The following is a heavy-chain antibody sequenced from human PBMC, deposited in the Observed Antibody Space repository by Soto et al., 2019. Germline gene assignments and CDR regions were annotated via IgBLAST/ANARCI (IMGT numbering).Heavy chain of an antibody. CDR2: ISGDGSST. V-gene: IGHV3-23*01. Sequence: LRLSCAASGFTFSSYAMSWVRQAPGKGLEWVSAISGDGSSTYFADSGKGRFTISRDNSKDTLYLQMNSLRAEDTAVYYCAKDWEFDWPNYYFDYWGQGTLVTVSS. CDR3: AKDWEFDWPNYYFDY. J-gene: IGHJ4*02. D-gene: IGHD3-9*01. CDR1: GFTFSSYA.